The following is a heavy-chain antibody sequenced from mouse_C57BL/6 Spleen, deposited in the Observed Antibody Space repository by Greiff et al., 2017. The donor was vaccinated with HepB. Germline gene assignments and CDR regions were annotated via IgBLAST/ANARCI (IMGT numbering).Heavy chain of an antibody. CDR1: GFSLTSYG. CDR2: IWRGGST. D-gene: IGHD2-1*01. CDR3: ASYYGNYPYAMDY. Sequence: VKLVESGPGLVQPSQSLSITCTVSGFSLTSYGVHWVRQSPGKGLEWLGVIWRGGSTDYNAAFMSRLSITKDNSKSQVFFKMNSLQADDTAIYYCASYYGNYPYAMDYWGQGTSVTVSS. V-gene: IGHV2-5*01. J-gene: IGHJ4*01.